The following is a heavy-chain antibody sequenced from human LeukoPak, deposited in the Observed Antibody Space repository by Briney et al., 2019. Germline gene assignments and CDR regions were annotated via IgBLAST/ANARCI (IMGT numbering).Heavy chain of an antibody. J-gene: IGHJ5*02. V-gene: IGHV3-20*04. D-gene: IGHD2-2*02. CDR1: GFTFDDYG. Sequence: GGSLRLSCAASGFTFDDYGMSWVRQAPGKGLEWVSGINWNGGSTGYADFVKGRFTISRDNAKNSLYLQMNSLRAEDTALYYCARTSKGYCSSTSCYTDRFDPWGQGTLVTVSS. CDR2: INWNGGST. CDR3: ARTSKGYCSSTSCYTDRFDP.